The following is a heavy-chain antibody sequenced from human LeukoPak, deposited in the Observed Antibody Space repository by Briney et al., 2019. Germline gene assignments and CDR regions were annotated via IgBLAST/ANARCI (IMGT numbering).Heavy chain of an antibody. V-gene: IGHV4-34*01. J-gene: IGHJ5*02. CDR1: GGSISGYY. Sequence: SETLSLTCTVSGGSISGYYWSWIRQPPGKGLEWIGEINHSGSTNYNPSLKSRVTISVDTSKNQFSLRLSSVTAADTAVYYCARGYFTYSIYNWFDPWGQGTLVTVSS. CDR2: INHSGST. D-gene: IGHD6-13*01. CDR3: ARGYFTYSIYNWFDP.